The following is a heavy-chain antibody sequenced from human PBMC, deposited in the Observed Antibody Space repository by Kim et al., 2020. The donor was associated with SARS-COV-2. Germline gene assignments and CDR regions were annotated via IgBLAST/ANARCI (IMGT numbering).Heavy chain of an antibody. D-gene: IGHD2-2*01. Sequence: RVTISVDTSKNQFSLKLSSVTAADTAVYYCARGTPPDIVVVPAAIAALDYWGQGTLVTVSS. V-gene: IGHV4-34*01. J-gene: IGHJ4*02. CDR3: ARGTPPDIVVVPAAIAALDY.